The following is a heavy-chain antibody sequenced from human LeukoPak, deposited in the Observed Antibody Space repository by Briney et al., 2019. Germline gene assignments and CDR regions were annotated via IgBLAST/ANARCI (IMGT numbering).Heavy chain of an antibody. CDR3: ARDAAAAGAERGLDN. J-gene: IGHJ4*02. CDR2: INHSGST. Sequence: PSETLSLTCAVYGGSFSGYYWSWIRQPPGKGLEWIGEINHSGSTNYNPSLKSRVTIPVDTSKNQFSLKLSSVTAADTAVYYCARDAAAAGAERGLDNWGQGTLVTVSS. CDR1: GGSFSGYY. V-gene: IGHV4-34*01. D-gene: IGHD6-13*01.